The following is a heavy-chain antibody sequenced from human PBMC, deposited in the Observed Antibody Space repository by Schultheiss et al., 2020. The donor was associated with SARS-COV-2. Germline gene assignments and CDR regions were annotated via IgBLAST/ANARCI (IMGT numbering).Heavy chain of an antibody. V-gene: IGHV1-24*01. CDR1: GYTLTELS. CDR2: FDPEDGET. J-gene: IGHJ4*02. CDR3: AKSITIFGVVITYFDY. Sequence: GESLKISCKVSGYTLTELSMHWVRQAPGKGLEWMGGFDPEDGETIYAQKFQGRVTMTEDTSTDTAYMELSSLRSEDTAVYYCAKSITIFGVVITYFDYWGQGTLVTVSS. D-gene: IGHD3-3*01.